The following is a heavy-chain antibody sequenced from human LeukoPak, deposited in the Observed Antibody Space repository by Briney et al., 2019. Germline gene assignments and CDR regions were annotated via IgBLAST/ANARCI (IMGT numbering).Heavy chain of an antibody. J-gene: IGHJ4*02. V-gene: IGHV3-64*01. CDR2: ISSNGGST. CDR1: GFTFSSYA. CDR3: ARGAYSSSWFYFDY. Sequence: GGSLRLSCAASGFTFSSYAMHWVRQAPGKGLEYVSAISSNGGSTYYANSVKGRFTISRDNSKNTLYLQMGSLRAEDMAVYYCARGAYSSSWFYFDYWGQGTLVTVSS. D-gene: IGHD6-13*01.